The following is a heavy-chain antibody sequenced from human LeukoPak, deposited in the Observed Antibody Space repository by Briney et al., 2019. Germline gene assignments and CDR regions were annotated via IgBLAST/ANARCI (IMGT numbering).Heavy chain of an antibody. D-gene: IGHD3-22*01. CDR1: GYTFTGYY. Sequence: ASVKVSCKASGYTFTGYYMHWVRQAPGQGLEWMGWINPNSGGTNYAQKFQGRVTMTRDTSISTAYMELSRPRSDDTAVYYCARTYYYDSSGYYKRFDPWGQGTLVTVSS. CDR2: INPNSGGT. J-gene: IGHJ5*02. CDR3: ARTYYYDSSGYYKRFDP. V-gene: IGHV1-2*02.